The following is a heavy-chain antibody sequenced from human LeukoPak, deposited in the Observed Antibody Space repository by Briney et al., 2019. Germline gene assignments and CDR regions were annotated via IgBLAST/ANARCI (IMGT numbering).Heavy chain of an antibody. CDR2: IYPSGNT. V-gene: IGHV4-30-2*01. D-gene: IGHD2-8*01. CDR1: GASISSGGSS. Sequence: SQTLSLTCAVSGASISSGGSSWSWIRQPPGKGLEWIGYIYPSGNTYYNPSLRSRVTISLDKSKNQFSLNLTSVTAADTAVYYCARVRSSNGDSYYFDYWGQGALVTASS. CDR3: ARVRSSNGDSYYFDY. J-gene: IGHJ4*02.